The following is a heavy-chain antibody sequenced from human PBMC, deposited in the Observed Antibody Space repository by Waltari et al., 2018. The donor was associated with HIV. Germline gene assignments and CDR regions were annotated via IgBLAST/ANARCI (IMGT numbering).Heavy chain of an antibody. CDR2: MRGSGGST. CDR3: AKEGIAGRPSVPDY. Sequence: EVQLLESGGGLVQPGGSLRLSCAASGFTFSSYAMSWVRQAPGKGVEWVLGMRGSGGSTYYAAFVKGRFTISRDNSKNTLYLQMNSLRAEDTAVYYCAKEGIAGRPSVPDYWGQGTLVTVSS. CDR1: GFTFSSYA. J-gene: IGHJ4*02. V-gene: IGHV3-23*01. D-gene: IGHD6-6*01.